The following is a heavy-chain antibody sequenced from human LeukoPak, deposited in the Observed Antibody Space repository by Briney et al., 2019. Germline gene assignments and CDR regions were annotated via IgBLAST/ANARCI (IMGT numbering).Heavy chain of an antibody. CDR1: GGSISSGDFY. V-gene: IGHV4-30-4*01. CDR3: VSFSDVVGGVN. CDR2: IYYIGST. Sequence: SETLSLTCAVSGGSISSGDFYWSWIRQPPGKGLEYIGYIYYIGSTYYNPSLKSRVTISVDTSKNQFSLNLSSVTAADTAVYYCVSFSDVVGGVNWGQGTLVTVSS. J-gene: IGHJ4*02. D-gene: IGHD3-10*01.